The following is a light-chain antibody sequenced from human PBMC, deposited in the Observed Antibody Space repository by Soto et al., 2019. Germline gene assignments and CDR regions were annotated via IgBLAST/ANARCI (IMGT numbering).Light chain of an antibody. CDR2: EVS. CDR1: SIDVGGYNY. Sequence: QSALTQPASVSGSPGQSITISCTGTSIDVGGYNYVSWYQQHPGKAPKLMIYEVSKRPSGVPDRFSGSKSGNTASLTVSGLQAEDEADYYCNSYAGSNNWVFGGGTQLTVL. V-gene: IGLV2-8*01. J-gene: IGLJ3*02. CDR3: NSYAGSNNWV.